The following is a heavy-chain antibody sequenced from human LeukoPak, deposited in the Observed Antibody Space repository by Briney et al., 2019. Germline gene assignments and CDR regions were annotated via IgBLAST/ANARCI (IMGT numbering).Heavy chain of an antibody. CDR2: ISGSSSYI. D-gene: IGHD3-22*01. V-gene: IGHV3-21*01. CDR1: GFTFSSYS. Sequence: GGSLRLSCAASGFTFSSYSMNWVRQAPGKGLEWVSSISGSSSYIYYADSVKGRFTISRDNAKNSLYLQMNSLRAEDTAVYYCARDTYYYDSSGEVDYWGQGTLVTVSS. J-gene: IGHJ4*02. CDR3: ARDTYYYDSSGEVDY.